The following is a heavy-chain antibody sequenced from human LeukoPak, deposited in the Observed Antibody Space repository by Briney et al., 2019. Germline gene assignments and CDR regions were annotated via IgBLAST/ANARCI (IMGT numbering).Heavy chain of an antibody. J-gene: IGHJ4*02. CDR2: INHSGST. CDR3: ARDSSSGIDY. Sequence: PSETLSLTCAVYGGSFSGYYRSWIRQPPGKGLEWIGEINHSGSTNYNPSLKSRVTISVDTSKNQFSLKLSSVTAADTAVYYCARDSSSGIDYWGQGTLVTVSS. V-gene: IGHV4-34*01. D-gene: IGHD6-13*01. CDR1: GGSFSGYY.